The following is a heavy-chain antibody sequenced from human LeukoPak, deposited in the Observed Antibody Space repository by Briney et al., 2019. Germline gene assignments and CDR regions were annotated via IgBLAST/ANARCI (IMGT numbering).Heavy chain of an antibody. V-gene: IGHV4-34*01. CDR3: ARRVYDILTGYYFYYYYMDV. J-gene: IGHJ6*03. CDR1: GGSFSGYY. D-gene: IGHD3-9*01. Sequence: PSETLSLTCAVYGGSFSGYYWSWIRQPPGKGLEWIGEINHSGSTNYNPSLKSRVTISVDTSKNQFSLKLSSVTAADTAVYYCARRVYDILTGYYFYYYYMDVWGKGTTVTVSS. CDR2: INHSGST.